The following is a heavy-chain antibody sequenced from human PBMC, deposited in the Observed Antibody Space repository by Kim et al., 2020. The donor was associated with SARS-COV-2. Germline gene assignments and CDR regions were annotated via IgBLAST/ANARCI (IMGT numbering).Heavy chain of an antibody. V-gene: IGHV1-69*04. CDR2: IIPILGIA. CDR3: ARPDTPSPRGGMDV. CDR1: GGTFSSYA. D-gene: IGHD5-18*01. J-gene: IGHJ6*02. Sequence: SVKVSCKASGGTFSSYAISWVRQAPGQGLEWMGRIIPILGIANYAQKFQGRVTITADKSTSTAYMELSSLRSEDTAVYYCARPDTPSPRGGMDVWGQGTTVTVSS.